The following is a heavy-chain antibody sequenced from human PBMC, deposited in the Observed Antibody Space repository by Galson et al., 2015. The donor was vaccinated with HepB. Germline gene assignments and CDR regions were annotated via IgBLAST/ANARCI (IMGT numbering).Heavy chain of an antibody. CDR2: IIPIFGTA. Sequence: SVKVSCKASGGTFSSYAISWVRQAPGQGLEWMGGIIPIFGTANYAQKFQGRVTITADESTSTAYMELSSLRSEDTAVYYCASSRSSVDIVATTPYYYYGMDVWGQGTTVTVSS. CDR1: GGTFSSYA. V-gene: IGHV1-69*13. D-gene: IGHD5-12*01. CDR3: ASSRSSVDIVATTPYYYYGMDV. J-gene: IGHJ6*02.